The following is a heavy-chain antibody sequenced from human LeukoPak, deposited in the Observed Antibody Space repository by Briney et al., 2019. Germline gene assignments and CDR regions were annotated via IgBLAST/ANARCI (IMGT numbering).Heavy chain of an antibody. CDR1: GFTVSSDY. Sequence: PGGSLRLSCAASGFTVSSDYMTWVRQAPGKGLEWVSVIYSGGSTYYADSVKGRFTISRNNSKNTLYLQMNSLRAEDTAVYYCAYVDTEMATGDYWGQGALVTVSS. V-gene: IGHV3-53*04. CDR3: AYVDTEMATGDY. CDR2: IYSGGST. J-gene: IGHJ4*02. D-gene: IGHD5-18*01.